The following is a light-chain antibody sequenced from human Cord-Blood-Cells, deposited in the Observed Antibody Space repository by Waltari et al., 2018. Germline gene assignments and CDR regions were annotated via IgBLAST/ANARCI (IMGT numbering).Light chain of an antibody. CDR3: SSYAGSNNFVV. V-gene: IGLV2-8*01. CDR2: EVS. CDR1: SSDVGGYNY. J-gene: IGLJ2*01. Sequence: QSALTQPPSASGSPGQSVTIPCTGTSSDVGGYNYVSWYQQNPGKAPKLMIYEVSKRPSGVPDRFSGSKSGNTASLTVSGLQAEDEADYYCSSYAGSNNFVVFGGGTKLTVL.